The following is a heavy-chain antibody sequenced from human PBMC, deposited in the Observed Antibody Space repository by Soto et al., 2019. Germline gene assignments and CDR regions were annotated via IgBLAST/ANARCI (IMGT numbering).Heavy chain of an antibody. CDR1: GGSISSSSYY. Sequence: SETLSLTCTVSGGSISSSSYYWGWIRQPPGKGLEWIGSIYYSGSTYYNPSLKSRVTISVDTSKNQFSLKLSSVTAADTAVYYCARHSGLASGYYDFWSGYYGYGMDVWGQGTTVTVSS. V-gene: IGHV4-39*01. CDR3: ARHSGLASGYYDFWSGYYGYGMDV. D-gene: IGHD3-3*01. CDR2: IYYSGST. J-gene: IGHJ6*02.